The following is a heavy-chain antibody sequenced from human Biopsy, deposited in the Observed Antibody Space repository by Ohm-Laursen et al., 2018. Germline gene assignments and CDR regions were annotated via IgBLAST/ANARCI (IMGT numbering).Heavy chain of an antibody. J-gene: IGHJ4*02. Sequence: GTLSLTCTVSGGSFTGHYWSWIRQPPGKGLEWIGHISYAGYTSYNASLKSRVTISVDTSRNHFSLRLSSLTAADTAVYYCARGSNDFGGLYFPRWGQGTLLTVSS. CDR2: ISYAGYT. CDR1: GGSFTGHY. V-gene: IGHV4-59*11. CDR3: ARGSNDFGGLYFPR. D-gene: IGHD4-23*01.